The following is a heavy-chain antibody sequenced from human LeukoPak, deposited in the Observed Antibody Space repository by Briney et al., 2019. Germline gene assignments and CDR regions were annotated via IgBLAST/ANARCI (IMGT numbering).Heavy chain of an antibody. J-gene: IGHJ4*02. Sequence: GGSLRLSCTASGFTFSSYWMSWVRQAPGKGLEWVSAISGSGGSTYYADSVKGRFTISRDNSKNTLYLQMNSLRAEDTAVYYCAKRRWEPVFDYWGQGTLVTVSS. V-gene: IGHV3-23*01. CDR3: AKRRWEPVFDY. CDR1: GFTFSSYW. D-gene: IGHD1-26*01. CDR2: ISGSGGST.